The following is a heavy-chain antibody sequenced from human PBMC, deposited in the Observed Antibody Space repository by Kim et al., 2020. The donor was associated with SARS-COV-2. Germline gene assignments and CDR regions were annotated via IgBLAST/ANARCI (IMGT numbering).Heavy chain of an antibody. D-gene: IGHD4-4*01. V-gene: IGHV1-69*13. CDR2: IIRIFGTP. J-gene: IGHJ4*02. CDR3: ARGGQDYNNPVDY. CDR1: GGTFSSYA. Sequence: SVKVSCKASGGTFSSYAFSWVRQAPGQGLEWMGGIIRIFGTPNFAQKFQGRVTNYAQKFQGRVTITADESTSTAYMELNSLRSEDTAVYYCARGGQDYNNPVDYWGQGTLVTVSS.